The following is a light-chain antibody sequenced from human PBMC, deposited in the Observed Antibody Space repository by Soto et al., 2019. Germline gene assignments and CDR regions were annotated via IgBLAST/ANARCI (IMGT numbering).Light chain of an antibody. CDR2: LNSDGSH. CDR1: SGHSSYA. CDR3: QTWGTGIPV. Sequence: QLVLTQSPSASASLGASVKLTCTLSSGHSSYAIAWHQQQPEKGPRYLMILNSDGSHSKGDGIPDRFSGSSSGAERYLTISSLKSEDEADYYCQTWGTGIPVFGGGTKLTVL. V-gene: IGLV4-69*01. J-gene: IGLJ2*01.